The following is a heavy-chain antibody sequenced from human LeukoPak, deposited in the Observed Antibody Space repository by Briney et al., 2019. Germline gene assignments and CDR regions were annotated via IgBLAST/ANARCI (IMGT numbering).Heavy chain of an antibody. J-gene: IGHJ4*02. Sequence: GGSLRLTCAASGFAFNTYGMSRLPHAPGKGLKGVSAISGSGGNTYYADGVKGMFTIYRDNSKNTLYLQMNSVRAEDTALYYCAKDRTWGLDYWGQGTVVIVSS. D-gene: IGHD7-27*01. CDR1: GFAFNTYG. V-gene: IGHV3-23*01. CDR2: ISGSGGNT. CDR3: AKDRTWGLDY.